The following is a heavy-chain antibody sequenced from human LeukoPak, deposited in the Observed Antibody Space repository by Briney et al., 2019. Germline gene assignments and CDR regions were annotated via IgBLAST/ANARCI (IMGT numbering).Heavy chain of an antibody. Sequence: GGSLRLSCAASGLTFSSYALSWLRQAPRKGLEWVSSISGSGGSTYYADSVKGRFTISRDNSKNALYLQMSSLRVEDTAVYYCANTPLYSSGWYKMTYWGQGTLVTVSS. CDR1: GLTFSSYA. CDR2: ISGSGGST. CDR3: ANTPLYSSGWYKMTY. D-gene: IGHD6-19*01. V-gene: IGHV3-23*01. J-gene: IGHJ4*02.